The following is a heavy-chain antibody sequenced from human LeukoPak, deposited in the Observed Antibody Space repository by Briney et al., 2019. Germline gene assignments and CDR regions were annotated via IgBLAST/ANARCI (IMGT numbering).Heavy chain of an antibody. J-gene: IGHJ5*02. Sequence: PGGSLRLSCAASGFTFSSYILNWDRQAPGKGLEWVSSISSSTTYIYYADSVKGRFTISRDNAENSLYLQMNSLRAEDTAVYYCARDLRVAWGQGTLVTVSS. D-gene: IGHD2-15*01. CDR3: ARDLRVA. V-gene: IGHV3-21*01. CDR1: GFTFSSYI. CDR2: ISSSTTYI.